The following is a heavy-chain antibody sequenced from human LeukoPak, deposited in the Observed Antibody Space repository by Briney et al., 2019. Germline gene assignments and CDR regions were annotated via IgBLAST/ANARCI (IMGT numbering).Heavy chain of an antibody. D-gene: IGHD3-22*01. V-gene: IGHV3-7*01. CDR3: ARPHRGKYYYDSSGYSGYFDY. Sequence: GGSLRLSCAASGFTFSSYWVSWVRQAPGKGLEWVANIKQDGSKKYYVDSVKGRFTISRDNAKNSLYLQMNSLRAEDTAVYYCARPHRGKYYYDSSGYSGYFDYWGQGTLVTVSS. CDR2: IKQDGSKK. CDR1: GFTFSSYW. J-gene: IGHJ4*02.